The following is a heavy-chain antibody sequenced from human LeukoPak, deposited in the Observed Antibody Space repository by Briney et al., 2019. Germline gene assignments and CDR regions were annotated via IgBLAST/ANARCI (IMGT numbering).Heavy chain of an antibody. Sequence: GASVKVSCKASGYTFTGYYMHWVRQAPGQGLEWMGWINPNSGGTNYAQKFQGRVTMTRDTSISTAYMELSRLRSDDTAVYYCARGYPLSTTAAGTYFQHWGPGTLVTVSS. CDR3: ARGYPLSTTAAGTYFQH. J-gene: IGHJ1*01. D-gene: IGHD6-13*01. CDR1: GYTFTGYY. CDR2: INPNSGGT. V-gene: IGHV1-2*02.